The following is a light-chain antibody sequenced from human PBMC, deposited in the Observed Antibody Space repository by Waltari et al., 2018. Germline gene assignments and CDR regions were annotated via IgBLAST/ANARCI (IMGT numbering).Light chain of an antibody. Sequence: EIVMTQSPATLSVSPGERATRSCRASQSISIYLAWFQQKPGQAPRLLIYHASTRATGIPARLSGSGSGTEFTLTISSLQSEDFAVYYCQQYYDGRTFGQGTKLEIK. CDR3: QQYYDGRT. J-gene: IGKJ2*01. CDR1: QSISIY. V-gene: IGKV3-15*01. CDR2: HAS.